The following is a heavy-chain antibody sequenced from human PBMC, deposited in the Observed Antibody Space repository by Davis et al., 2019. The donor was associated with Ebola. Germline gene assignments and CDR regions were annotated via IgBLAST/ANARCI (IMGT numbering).Heavy chain of an antibody. CDR2: ISYDGNNP. D-gene: IGHD3-10*01. Sequence: SCAVSGFTFRKFDMHWVRQVPGKGLEWVAVISYDGNNPQYEDSVKGRFTISRDNAKNSLYLQVNSLRAEDSAVYYCARDRMTYYYGSGSYFQDMDVWGQGTTVTVSS. CDR1: GFTFRKFD. V-gene: IGHV3-30*03. J-gene: IGHJ6*02. CDR3: ARDRMTYYYGSGSYFQDMDV.